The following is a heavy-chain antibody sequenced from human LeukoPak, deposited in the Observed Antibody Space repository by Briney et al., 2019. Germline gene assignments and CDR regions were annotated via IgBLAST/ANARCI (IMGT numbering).Heavy chain of an antibody. CDR2: IYYSGST. CDR3: ARCGGYYDSSGYYYARWTNWFDP. D-gene: IGHD3-22*01. CDR1: GGSISSYY. J-gene: IGHJ5*02. V-gene: IGHV4-59*01. Sequence: PSETLSLTCTVSGGSISSYYWSWIRQPPGKGLEWIGYIYYSGSTNYNPSLKSRVTISVDTSKNQFSLKLSSVTAADTAVYYCARCGGYYDSSGYYYARWTNWFDPWGQGTLVTVSS.